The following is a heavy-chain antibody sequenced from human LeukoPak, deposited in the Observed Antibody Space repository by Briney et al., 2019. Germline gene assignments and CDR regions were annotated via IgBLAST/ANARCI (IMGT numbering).Heavy chain of an antibody. CDR3: ARDGTAAGLYFDF. J-gene: IGHJ4*02. Sequence: GGSLRLSCAVSGFTFSSYWMNWVRQAPGKGLEWVASIKYDGSEKYCVDSVKGRFTISRDNAKNSLYLQMNSLRTEDTAVYHCARDGTAAGLYFDFWGQGTLVTVSS. D-gene: IGHD6-13*01. V-gene: IGHV3-7*01. CDR1: GFTFSSYW. CDR2: IKYDGSEK.